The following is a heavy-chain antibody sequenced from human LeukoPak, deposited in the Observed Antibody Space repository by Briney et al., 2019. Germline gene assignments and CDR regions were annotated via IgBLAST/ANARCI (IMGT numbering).Heavy chain of an antibody. CDR1: GFSFSSYD. V-gene: IGHV3-13*01. J-gene: IGHJ4*02. CDR2: IGSGGDT. D-gene: IGHD2-15*01. CDR3: TRGAEGWDY. Sequence: GGSLRLSCVASGFSFSSYDMHWVCQAAGEGLVWVAGIGSGGDTYYLGSVKGRFTVSRDNARDSLYLQMNSLRAEDTAVYYCTRGAEGWDYWGQGTLVTVSS.